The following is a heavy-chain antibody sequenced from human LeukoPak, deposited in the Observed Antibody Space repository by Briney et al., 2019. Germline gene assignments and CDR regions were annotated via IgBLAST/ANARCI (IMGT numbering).Heavy chain of an antibody. CDR1: GGTFSSYA. V-gene: IGHV1-69*01. Sequence: SVKVSCTASGGTFSSYAISWVRQAPGQGLEWMGGIIPIFGTANYAQKFQGRVTITADESTSTAYMELSSLRSEDTAVYYCASRMRAGYYDSSGYSWGQGTLVTVSS. D-gene: IGHD3-22*01. CDR3: ASRMRAGYYDSSGYS. CDR2: IIPIFGTA. J-gene: IGHJ4*02.